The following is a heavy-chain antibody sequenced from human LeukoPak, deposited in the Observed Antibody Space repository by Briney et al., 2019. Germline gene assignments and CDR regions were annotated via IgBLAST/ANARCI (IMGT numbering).Heavy chain of an antibody. Sequence: PGGSLRLSCAASGFTFSSYAMSWVRQAPGKGLEWVSAISGSGGSTYYADSVKGRFTISRDNSKNTLYLQMNSLRAEDTAVYYCAKDWWDIVVVPAAILYGDCPNDYWGQGTLVTVSS. D-gene: IGHD2-2*02. CDR3: AKDWWDIVVVPAAILYGDCPNDY. J-gene: IGHJ4*02. V-gene: IGHV3-23*01. CDR1: GFTFSSYA. CDR2: ISGSGGST.